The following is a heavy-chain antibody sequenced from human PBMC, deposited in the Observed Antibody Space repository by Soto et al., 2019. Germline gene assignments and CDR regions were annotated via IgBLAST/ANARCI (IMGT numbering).Heavy chain of an antibody. CDR2: IIPIFGTA. Sequence: ASVKVSCKASGGTFSSYAISWVRQAPGQGLEWMGGIIPIFGTANYAQKFQGRVTITADESTSTAYMELSSLRSEDTAVYYCARDLGYCSSTSCYNNWFDPWGQGTLVTVSS. CDR3: ARDLGYCSSTSCYNNWFDP. J-gene: IGHJ5*02. D-gene: IGHD2-2*02. V-gene: IGHV1-69*13. CDR1: GGTFSSYA.